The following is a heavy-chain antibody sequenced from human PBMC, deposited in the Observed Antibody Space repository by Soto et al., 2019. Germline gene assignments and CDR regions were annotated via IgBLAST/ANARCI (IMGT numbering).Heavy chain of an antibody. D-gene: IGHD6-19*01. Sequence: EVQLVESGGGLIQPGGSLRLSCAASGFTLSSNYMSWVRQAPGKGLEWVSVIYSGGSTYYADSVKGRFTISRDNSKNTLYLQMNSLRAEDTAVYYCAREVGGWGNWFDPWGQGTLVTVSS. J-gene: IGHJ5*02. CDR2: IYSGGST. V-gene: IGHV3-53*01. CDR3: AREVGGWGNWFDP. CDR1: GFTLSSNY.